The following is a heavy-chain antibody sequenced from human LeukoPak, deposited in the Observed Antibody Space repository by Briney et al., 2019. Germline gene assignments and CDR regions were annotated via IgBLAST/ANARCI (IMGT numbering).Heavy chain of an antibody. V-gene: IGHV3-23*01. CDR3: AKEGSSWYRYFDY. D-gene: IGHD6-13*01. Sequence: GGSLRLSCAASGFTVSSNYMNWVRQAPGKGLEWVSAISGSGGSTYYADSVKGRFTISRDNSKNTLYPQMNSLRAEDTAVYYCAKEGSSWYRYFDYWGQGTLVTVSS. CDR2: ISGSGGST. J-gene: IGHJ4*02. CDR1: GFTVSSNY.